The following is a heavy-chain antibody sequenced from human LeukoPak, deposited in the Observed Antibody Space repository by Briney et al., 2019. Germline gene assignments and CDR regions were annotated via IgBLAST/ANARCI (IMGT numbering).Heavy chain of an antibody. V-gene: IGHV4-34*01. J-gene: IGHJ4*02. CDR3: ARYYSGWYYFDY. CDR1: GGSFSGYY. Sequence: SETLSLTCAVYGGSFSGYYWSWIRQPPGKGLEWIGEINHSGSTNYNPSLKSRVTISVDTSKSHLSLKLTSVTAADTAVYYCARYYSGWYYFDYWGQGTLVTVSS. D-gene: IGHD6-19*01. CDR2: INHSGST.